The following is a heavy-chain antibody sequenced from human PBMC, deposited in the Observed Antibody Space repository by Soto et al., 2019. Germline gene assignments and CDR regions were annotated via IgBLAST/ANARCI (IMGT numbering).Heavy chain of an antibody. V-gene: IGHV3-74*01. J-gene: IGHJ4*02. CDR2: IKGDGITT. D-gene: IGHD3-3*01. CDR1: GFTFSSYW. CDR3: ARGAFGAYYFDY. Sequence: EVQLVESGGGLVQPGGSLRLSCAASGFTFSSYWIHWVRQAPGKGLVWVSSIKGDGITTNYADSVKGRVTISRDNAKNTVYLQVNSLRAEDTAVYYCARGAFGAYYFDYWGQGTLVTVSS.